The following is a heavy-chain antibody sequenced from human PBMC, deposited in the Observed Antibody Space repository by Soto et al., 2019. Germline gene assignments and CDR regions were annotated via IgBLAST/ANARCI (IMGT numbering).Heavy chain of an antibody. Sequence: QVQLQESGPGLVKPSETLSLTCTVSGGSISSYYWSWIRQPPGKGLEWIGYIYYIGSTNYNPSLKSRXXTXVXXSKNQCPLKLSSVTAADTAVYYCARAEYQPNWFDPWGQGTLVTVSS. J-gene: IGHJ5*02. CDR2: IYYIGST. D-gene: IGHD2-2*01. CDR1: GGSISSYY. V-gene: IGHV4-59*12. CDR3: ARAEYQPNWFDP.